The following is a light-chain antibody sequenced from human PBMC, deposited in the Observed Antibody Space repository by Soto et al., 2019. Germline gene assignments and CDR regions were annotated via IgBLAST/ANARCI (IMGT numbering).Light chain of an antibody. CDR1: SSDVGGYNY. J-gene: IGLJ1*01. Sequence: QSALTQPASVSGSPGQSITISCTGTSSDVGGYNYVSWYQQRPGKAPKLMIYEVSDRPSGVSNRFSGSKSGNTASLTISGLQAEDEADYYCSSYTITSTYVFGTGTKVTV. V-gene: IGLV2-14*01. CDR2: EVS. CDR3: SSYTITSTYV.